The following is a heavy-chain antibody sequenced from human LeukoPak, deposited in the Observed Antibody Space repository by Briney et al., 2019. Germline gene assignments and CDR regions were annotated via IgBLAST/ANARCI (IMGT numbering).Heavy chain of an antibody. CDR1: GCTFSSYA. J-gene: IGHJ3*02. CDR3: AKIPLWDDAFDI. Sequence: PGGSLRLSCAAFGCTFSSYAMSWVRQAPGKGLEWVSAISGSGGSTYYADSVKGRFTISRDNSKNTLYLQMNSLRAEDTAVYYCAKIPLWDDAFDIWGQGTMVTVSS. V-gene: IGHV3-23*01. D-gene: IGHD5-18*01. CDR2: ISGSGGST.